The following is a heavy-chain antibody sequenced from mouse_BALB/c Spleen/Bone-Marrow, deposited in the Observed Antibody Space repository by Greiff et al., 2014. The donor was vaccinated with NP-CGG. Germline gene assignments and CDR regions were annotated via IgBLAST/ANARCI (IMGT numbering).Heavy chain of an antibody. CDR1: GYTFTRYW. CDR3: ARMITTRGFDY. V-gene: IGHV1S81*02. CDR2: LNPGNGHT. J-gene: IGHJ2*01. D-gene: IGHD2-4*01. Sequence: QVQLQQSGAELLKPGTSVKLSCKASGYTFTRYWMHWVKQRPGQGLEWIGELNPGNGHTNYNGKFKNKATVTVDKSSSTAYVQLSSLTSEDSAVYYCARMITTRGFDYWGQGTTLTVSS.